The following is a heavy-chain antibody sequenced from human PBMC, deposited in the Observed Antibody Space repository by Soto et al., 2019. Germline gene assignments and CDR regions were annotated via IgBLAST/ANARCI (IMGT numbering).Heavy chain of an antibody. D-gene: IGHD3-16*01. V-gene: IGHV3-23*01. CDR1: EFTFRGYA. CDR2: ITGSGGST. Sequence: DVPLLESGGGLVQPGGSLRLSCAGSEFTFRGYAMSWVRQAPGKGLEWVTAITGSGGSTYNADSVKGRFTISRDNSKNTLYLQMNSLRAEDTVVYYCAKGSANASPYYFDFWGQGTLVTVSS. CDR3: AKGSANASPYYFDF. J-gene: IGHJ4*02.